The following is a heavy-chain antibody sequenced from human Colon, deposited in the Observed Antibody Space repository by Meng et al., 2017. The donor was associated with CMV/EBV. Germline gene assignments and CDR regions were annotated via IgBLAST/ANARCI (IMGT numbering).Heavy chain of an antibody. D-gene: IGHD6-13*01. CDR2: INPKTANP. J-gene: IGHJ1*01. Sequence: QVQLVQSGAEVKKPGASVKVSCKASGYMFTRYNINWVRQAPGQWLEWMGYINPKTANPTYVQGFTGRFVFSLDISVSTAYLQISSLEAEDTAVYYCATGSVAADGKGYWGQGTLVTVSS. CDR3: ATGSVAADGKGY. CDR1: GYMFTRYN. V-gene: IGHV7-4-1*02.